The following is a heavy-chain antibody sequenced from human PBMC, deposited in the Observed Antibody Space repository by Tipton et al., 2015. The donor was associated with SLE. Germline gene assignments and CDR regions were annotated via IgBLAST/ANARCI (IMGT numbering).Heavy chain of an antibody. V-gene: IGHV4-34*01. D-gene: IGHD2-2*02. CDR3: ARVPGYCSSTSCYKAFDI. CDR2: INHSGST. CDR1: GGSFSGYY. Sequence: TLSLTCAVYGGSFSGYYWSWIRQPPGKGLEWIGEINHSGSTNYNPSLKSRVTISVDTSKNQFSLKLSSVTAADTAVYFCARVPGYCSSTSCYKAFDIWGQGTMVTVSS. J-gene: IGHJ3*02.